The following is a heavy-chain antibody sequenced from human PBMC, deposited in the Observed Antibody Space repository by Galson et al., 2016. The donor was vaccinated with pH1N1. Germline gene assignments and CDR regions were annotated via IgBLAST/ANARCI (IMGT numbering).Heavy chain of an antibody. CDR1: GYTFTSNA. D-gene: IGHD2-2*01. V-gene: IGHV7-4-1*04. Sequence: SVKVSCKASGYTFTSNAMNWVRQAPGQGLEWMGWINTNTGNPTYAQGFTGRFVFSLDTSVSMAYLQISSLKAEGTAVYYCARSYCSSTSCYGGSYYYYGMDVWGQGTTVTVSS. CDR3: ARSYCSSTSCYGGSYYYYGMDV. CDR2: INTNTGNP. J-gene: IGHJ6*02.